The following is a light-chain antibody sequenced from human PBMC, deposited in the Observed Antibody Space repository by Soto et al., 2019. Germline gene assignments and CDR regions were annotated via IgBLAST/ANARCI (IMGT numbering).Light chain of an antibody. J-gene: IGLJ1*01. CDR3: GTWDSSLSVVGNV. V-gene: IGLV1-51*02. CDR2: ENN. CDR1: SSNIGNNY. Sequence: QSALTQPPSVSAAPGQKVTISCSGSSSNIGNNYVSWYQQLPGTAPKLLIYENNKRPSGIPDRFSGSKSGTSATLGITGLQTGDEADYYCGTWDSSLSVVGNVFGTGTKVTVL.